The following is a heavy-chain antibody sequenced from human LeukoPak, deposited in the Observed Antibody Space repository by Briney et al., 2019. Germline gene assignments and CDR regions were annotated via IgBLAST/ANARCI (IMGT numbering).Heavy chain of an antibody. V-gene: IGHV3-66*01. D-gene: IGHD1-26*01. Sequence: GGSLRLSCAASGFTFSSYWMSWVRQAPGKGLEWVSVIYSGGSTYYADSVKGRFTISRDNSKSTLYLQMNSLRAEDTAVYYCARAVGATDYWGQGTLVTVSS. CDR2: IYSGGST. CDR1: GFTFSSYW. CDR3: ARAVGATDY. J-gene: IGHJ4*02.